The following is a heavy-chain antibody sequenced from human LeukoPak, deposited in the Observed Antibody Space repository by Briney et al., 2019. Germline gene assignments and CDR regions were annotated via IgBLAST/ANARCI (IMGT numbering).Heavy chain of an antibody. CDR2: IYSSGST. Sequence: PSETLSLTCTVSGGSISDYYWSCIRQPAGKGLEYLGRIYSSGSTDYNPSLKSRVTMSVDTSKIQISLKVKSVTAADTAVYYCARITATAMVNAFDYWGQGMLVTVSS. V-gene: IGHV4-4*07. D-gene: IGHD5-18*01. CDR1: GGSISDYY. CDR3: ARITATAMVNAFDY. J-gene: IGHJ4*02.